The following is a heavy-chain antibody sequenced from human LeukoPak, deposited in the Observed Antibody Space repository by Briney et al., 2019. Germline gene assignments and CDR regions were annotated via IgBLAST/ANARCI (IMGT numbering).Heavy chain of an antibody. Sequence: GGSLRLSCTASGFIFSKYWMTWLRQAPGKGLEWVANIRQDGGDIHYVDSVKGRFTISRDNGKNSLYLQMNSLRAEDTAVYYCARDQDVVVLLGIIAYDAFDLWGQGTMVTVSS. CDR2: IRQDGGDI. D-gene: IGHD2-15*01. V-gene: IGHV3-7*01. CDR1: GFIFSKYW. J-gene: IGHJ3*01. CDR3: ARDQDVVVLLGIIAYDAFDL.